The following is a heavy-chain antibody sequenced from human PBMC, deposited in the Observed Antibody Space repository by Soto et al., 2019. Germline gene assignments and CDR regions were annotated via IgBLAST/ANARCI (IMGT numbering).Heavy chain of an antibody. CDR1: GFTFSSYA. CDR3: AKDLHSIKYDSSDK. D-gene: IGHD3-22*01. Sequence: EVQLLESGGGLVQPGGSLRLSCAASGFTFSSYAMSWVRQAPGKGLEWVSAISGSGGSTYYADSVKGRFTIARDNAKNTLYLQMNSLRAEDTAVYYCAKDLHSIKYDSSDKWGQGTLVTVSS. CDR2: ISGSGGST. V-gene: IGHV3-23*01. J-gene: IGHJ4*02.